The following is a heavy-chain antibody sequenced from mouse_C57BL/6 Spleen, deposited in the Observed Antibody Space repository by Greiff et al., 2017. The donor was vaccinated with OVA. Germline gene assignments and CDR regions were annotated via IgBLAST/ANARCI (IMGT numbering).Heavy chain of an antibody. CDR2: IYPGDGDT. V-gene: IGHV1-82*01. CDR1: GYAFSSSW. CDR3: ARSRDYPFAY. Sequence: VQLQQSGPELVKPGASVKISCKASGYAFSSSWMNWVKQRPGKGLEWIGRIYPGDGDTNYNGKFKGKATLTADKSSSTAYMQLSSLTSEDSAVYFCARSRDYPFAYWGQGTLVTVSA. D-gene: IGHD2-4*01. J-gene: IGHJ3*01.